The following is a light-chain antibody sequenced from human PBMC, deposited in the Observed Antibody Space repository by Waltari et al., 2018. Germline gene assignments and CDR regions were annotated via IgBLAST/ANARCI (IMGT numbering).Light chain of an antibody. CDR1: SSDVGGSDF. V-gene: IGLV2-14*01. CDR3: ASYTTTTTVI. CDR2: EVT. Sequence: QSALTQPASVSGSPGQSITISRTGTSSDVGGSDFVSWYQQHPGKVPKLIIYEVTNRPSGVSNRISGSKSGNTASLTISGLQAEDEADYYCASYTTTTTVIFGSGTKVTVL. J-gene: IGLJ1*01.